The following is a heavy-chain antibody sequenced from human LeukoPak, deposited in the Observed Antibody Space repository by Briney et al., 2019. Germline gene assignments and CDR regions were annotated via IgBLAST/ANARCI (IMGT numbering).Heavy chain of an antibody. J-gene: IGHJ4*02. CDR3: ARGVVGATHN. CDR2: INHSGST. Sequence: SETLSLTCAVYGGSFSGYYWSWIRQPPGKGLEWIGEINHSGSTNYNPSLKSRVTISVDTSENQFSLKLSSVTAADTAVYYCARGVVGATHNWGQGTLVTVSS. V-gene: IGHV4-34*01. CDR1: GGSFSGYY. D-gene: IGHD1-26*01.